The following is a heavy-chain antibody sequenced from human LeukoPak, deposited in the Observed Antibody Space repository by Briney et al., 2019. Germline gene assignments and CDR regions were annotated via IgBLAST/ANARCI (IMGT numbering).Heavy chain of an antibody. J-gene: IGHJ3*02. CDR1: GGSISSGGYY. V-gene: IGHV4-31*03. D-gene: IGHD6-6*01. CDR2: IYYSGST. CDR3: ARCSSSSNTHDAFDI. Sequence: PSETLYLTCTVSGGSISSGGYYWSWIRQHPGKGLEWIGYIYYSGSTYYNPSLKSRVTISVDTSKNQFSLKLSSVTAADTAVYYCARCSSSSNTHDAFDIWGQGTMVTVSS.